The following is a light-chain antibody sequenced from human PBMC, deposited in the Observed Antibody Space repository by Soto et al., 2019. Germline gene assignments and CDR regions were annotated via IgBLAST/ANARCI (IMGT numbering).Light chain of an antibody. V-gene: IGLV1-44*01. CDR2: ANN. J-gene: IGLJ1*01. Sequence: QSVRTQPPSASGIPGQRVTISCSGSSSNIGSNTVNWYQQLPGTAPKLLIHANNQRPSGVPDRFSGSKSGTSASLAISWLQSEEADYYCAAWDDSLTGYVFGTGTKVTVL. CDR1: SSNIGSNT. CDR3: AAWDDSLTGYV.